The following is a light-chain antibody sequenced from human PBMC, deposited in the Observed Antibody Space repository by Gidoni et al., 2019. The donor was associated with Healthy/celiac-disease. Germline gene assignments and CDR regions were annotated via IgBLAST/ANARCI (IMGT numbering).Light chain of an antibody. CDR1: QSDSSSY. J-gene: IGKJ3*01. CDR2: GAS. Sequence: IVLTQSPGTLSLSSGARATLSCRASQSDSSSYLAWYQQKPGQAPRLLIYGASSRATGIPDRFSGSGSGTDFTLTISRLEPEDFAVYYCQQYGSSRFTFGPGTKVEIK. CDR3: QQYGSSRFT. V-gene: IGKV3-20*01.